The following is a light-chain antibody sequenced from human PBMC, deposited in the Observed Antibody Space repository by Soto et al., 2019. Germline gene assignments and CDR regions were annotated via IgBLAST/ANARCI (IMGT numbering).Light chain of an antibody. J-gene: IGLJ1*01. V-gene: IGLV2-18*01. CDR1: SPDFVTYNR. Sequence: QSALTQPPSVSGSPGQSVTISCTGTSPDFVTYNRVSWYQQPPGTAPKLIISEARNRPSGVPARFSGSKSGNTASLTISGLQAADEADYYCSLYTSENTYGFGTGTKRTVL. CDR2: EAR. CDR3: SLYTSENTYG.